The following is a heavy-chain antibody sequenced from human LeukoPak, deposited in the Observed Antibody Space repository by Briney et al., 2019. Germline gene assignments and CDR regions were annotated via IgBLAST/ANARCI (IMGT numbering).Heavy chain of an antibody. Sequence: GGSLRLSCEASGFTFSHYAMHWVRQSPGKGLERVALISYDGSNIQYADSVKGRFTISRDNSKNTLYLQMNTLRTEDTALYYCARDRAAAPWGYFDYWGQGTLVTVSS. CDR3: ARDRAAAPWGYFDY. CDR2: ISYDGSNI. D-gene: IGHD6-13*01. CDR1: GFTFSHYA. J-gene: IGHJ4*02. V-gene: IGHV3-30-3*01.